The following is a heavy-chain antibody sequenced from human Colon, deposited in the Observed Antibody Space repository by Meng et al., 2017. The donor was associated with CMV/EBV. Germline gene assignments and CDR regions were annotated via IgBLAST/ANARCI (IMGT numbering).Heavy chain of an antibody. Sequence: GGSLRLSCAASGFTFSNYAMSWVRQAPGKGLEWVSTITRGADGTYYADSVKGRFTISRDNSKNTLYLQMNSLRAEDTAVYYCARDRLRTCSSTSCYMGIYYYYYGMDVWGQGTTVTVSS. V-gene: IGHV3-23*01. CDR1: GFTFSNYA. CDR3: ARDRLRTCSSTSCYMGIYYYYYGMDV. D-gene: IGHD2-2*02. J-gene: IGHJ6*02. CDR2: ITRGADGT.